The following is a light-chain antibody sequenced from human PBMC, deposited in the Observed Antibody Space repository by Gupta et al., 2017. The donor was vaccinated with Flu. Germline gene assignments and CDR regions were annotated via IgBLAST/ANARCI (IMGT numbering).Light chain of an antibody. J-gene: IGLJ3*02. Sequence: QSVLTQPPSVSGAPGQRVTIPCTGSSSNIGAGYDVHWYQQLPGTAPNRLIYGNSNRPSGVPDRFSASKSGTSASPAITGLQAEEEADYYCQSSDSSKSGGFGGGTKLT. CDR2: GNS. CDR3: QSSDSSKSGG. CDR1: SSNIGAGYD. V-gene: IGLV1-40*01.